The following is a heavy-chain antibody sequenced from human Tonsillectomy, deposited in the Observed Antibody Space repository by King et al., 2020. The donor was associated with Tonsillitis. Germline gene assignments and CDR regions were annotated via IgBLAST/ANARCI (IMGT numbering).Heavy chain of an antibody. CDR2: ISWNSGSI. Sequence: VQLVESGGGLVQPGRFLRLSCAASGFTFDDYAMHWVRQVPGKGLEWVSGISWNSGSIGYADSVKGRFTISRDNAKNSLYLQMNSLRAEDTALYYCAKDIFLVSGSGSYMDVWGKGTTVTVSS. V-gene: IGHV3-9*01. J-gene: IGHJ6*03. CDR1: GFTFDDYA. D-gene: IGHD3-10*01. CDR3: AKDIFLVSGSGSYMDV.